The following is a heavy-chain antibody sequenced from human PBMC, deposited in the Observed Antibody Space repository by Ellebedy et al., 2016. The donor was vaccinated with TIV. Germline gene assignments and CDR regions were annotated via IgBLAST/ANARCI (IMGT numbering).Heavy chain of an antibody. J-gene: IGHJ6*02. D-gene: IGHD2-2*01. CDR2: IIPIFGTA. CDR1: GGTFSSYA. CDR3: ARVGPGVVVPAAMLEPYYYYGMDV. V-gene: IGHV1-69*13. Sequence: SVKVSCXASGGTFSSYAISWVRQAPGQGLEWMGGIIPIFGTANYAQKFQGRVTITADESTSTAYMELSSLRSEDTAVYYCARVGPGVVVPAAMLEPYYYYGMDVWGQGTTVTVSS.